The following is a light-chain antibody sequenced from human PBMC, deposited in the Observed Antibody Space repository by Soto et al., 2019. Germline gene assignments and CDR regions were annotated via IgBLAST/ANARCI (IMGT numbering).Light chain of an antibody. CDR3: QRYGSSPRT. V-gene: IGKV3-20*01. CDR1: QSVSSSY. J-gene: IGKJ1*01. Sequence: ESVLTQSPGTLSLSPGERATLSCRASQSVSSSYLAWYQQKPGQAPRLLIYGASSRATGIPDRFSGSGSGTDFTLTISRLEPEEVAVYYCQRYGSSPRTFGQGTKGELK. CDR2: GAS.